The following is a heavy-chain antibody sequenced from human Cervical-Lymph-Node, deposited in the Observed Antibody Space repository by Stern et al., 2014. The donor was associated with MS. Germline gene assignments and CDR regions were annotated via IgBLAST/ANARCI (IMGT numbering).Heavy chain of an antibody. CDR2: SFPGGSDI. V-gene: IGHV5-51*01. CDR3: ARQRYFDY. J-gene: IGHJ4*02. CDR1: GYTFTSYW. Sequence: VQLVQSGPEVKRPGESLKISCQASGYTFTSYWIGWVRQMPGKGLEWIAISFPGGSDIIYSPSSQAQVTISADKSSSTAYLQWNNLKASYTAIYYCARQRYFDYWGQGTLVTVSS.